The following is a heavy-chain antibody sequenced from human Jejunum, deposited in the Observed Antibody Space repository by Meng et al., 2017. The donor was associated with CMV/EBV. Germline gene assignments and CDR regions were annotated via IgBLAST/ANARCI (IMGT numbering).Heavy chain of an antibody. J-gene: IGHJ4*02. CDR1: VSSNSAA. Sequence: VSSNSAAWTWIRQSPSRGLEWLGRTYYRSKWYNDYAVSVKSRITINPDTSKNQFSLQLNSVTPEDTAMYYCARVDNRELGRAYDYWDQGTLVTVSS. CDR3: ARVDNRELGRAYDY. D-gene: IGHD1-7*01. V-gene: IGHV6-1*01. CDR2: TYYRSKWYN.